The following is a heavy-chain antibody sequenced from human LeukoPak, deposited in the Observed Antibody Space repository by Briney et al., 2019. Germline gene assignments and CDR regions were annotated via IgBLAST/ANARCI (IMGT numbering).Heavy chain of an antibody. J-gene: IGHJ4*02. CDR3: VKGLDYSSSQMDS. D-gene: IGHD6-6*01. V-gene: IGHV3-11*06. Sequence: GGSLRLSCAVSGFTFSDYYMSWIRQAPGKGLEWVSYISSSSSYTNYADSVKGRFTISRDNSRNTVYVQMNSLTPEDTAVYYCVKGLDYSSSQMDSWGQGTLVTVSS. CDR1: GFTFSDYY. CDR2: ISSSSSYT.